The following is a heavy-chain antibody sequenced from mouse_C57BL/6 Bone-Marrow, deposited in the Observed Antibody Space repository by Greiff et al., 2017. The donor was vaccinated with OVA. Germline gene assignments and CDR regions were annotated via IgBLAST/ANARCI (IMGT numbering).Heavy chain of an antibody. J-gene: IGHJ4*01. Sequence: QVQLQQPGAELVKPGASVKMSCKASGYTFPSYWITWVKQRPGQGLEWIGDIYPGRGSTTSNEKFKSKATLTVDTSSSTAYMQRSSLTSEDSAVYYCARWGGNYAMDYWGQGTSVTVSS. CDR1: GYTFPSYW. V-gene: IGHV1-55*01. CDR2: IYPGRGST. CDR3: ARWGGNYAMDY.